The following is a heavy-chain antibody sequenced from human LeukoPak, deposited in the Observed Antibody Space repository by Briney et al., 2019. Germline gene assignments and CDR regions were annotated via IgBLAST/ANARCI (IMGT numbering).Heavy chain of an antibody. Sequence: SETLSLTCAVYGGSFSGYYWSWIRQPPGKGLEWIGEINHSGSTNYNPSLKSRVTISVDTSKNQFSLKLSSVTAADTVVYYCARGLSLGISDYWGQGTLVTVSS. V-gene: IGHV4-34*01. D-gene: IGHD7-27*01. CDR1: GGSFSGYY. CDR2: INHSGST. J-gene: IGHJ4*02. CDR3: ARGLSLGISDY.